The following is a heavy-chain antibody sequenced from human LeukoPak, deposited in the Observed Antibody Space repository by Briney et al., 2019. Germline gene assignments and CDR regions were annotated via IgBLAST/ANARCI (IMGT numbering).Heavy chain of an antibody. CDR2: INSDGSST. Sequence: GGSLRLSCGASGFTFSSYWMHWVRQAPGKGLVWVSRINSDGSSTSYADSVKGRFTISRDNAKNTLYLQMNSLRAEDTAVYYCARSLRVRGVPDYMDVWGKGTTVTISS. CDR3: ARSLRVRGVPDYMDV. J-gene: IGHJ6*03. CDR1: GFTFSSYW. V-gene: IGHV3-74*01. D-gene: IGHD3-10*01.